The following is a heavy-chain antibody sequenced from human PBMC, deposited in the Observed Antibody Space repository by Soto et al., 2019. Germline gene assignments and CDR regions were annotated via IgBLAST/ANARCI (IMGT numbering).Heavy chain of an antibody. D-gene: IGHD4-17*01. CDR1: GFTFTSYA. Sequence: PGGSLRLSCAVSGFTFTSYAMTWVRQAPGKGLEWVSAISGSGGSEFYADSVKGRFTISRDNSKNTLYLQMKSLRAEDTALYYCAKGDTTMTTDYYAMDVWGQGTTVTVSS. V-gene: IGHV3-23*01. J-gene: IGHJ6*02. CDR3: AKGDTTMTTDYYAMDV. CDR2: ISGSGGSE.